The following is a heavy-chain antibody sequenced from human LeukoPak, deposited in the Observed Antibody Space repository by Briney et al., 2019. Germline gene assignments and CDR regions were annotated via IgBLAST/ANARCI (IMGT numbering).Heavy chain of an antibody. CDR3: AKGSPYGSGHHYYYMDV. CDR1: GFTPSSCG. D-gene: IGHD3-10*01. J-gene: IGHJ6*03. Sequence: GGSLRLSRAASGFTPSSCGMNWVRQAPGKGGEWVSYISSSSNTISYADPVKGRFTISRDNAKNSLYRQMNSLRAEDTAVYYCAKGSPYGSGHHYYYMDVWGKGTTVTVSS. CDR2: ISSSSNTI. V-gene: IGHV3-48*01.